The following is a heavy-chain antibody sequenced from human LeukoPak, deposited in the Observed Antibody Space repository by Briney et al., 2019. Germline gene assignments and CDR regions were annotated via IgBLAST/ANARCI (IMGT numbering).Heavy chain of an antibody. CDR2: IRYDGSNK. CDR3: ARGVGATRPARFDP. V-gene: IGHV3-30*02. Sequence: GSLRLSCAASGFTFSSYGMHWVRQAPGKGLEWVAFIRYDGSNKYYADSVKGRFTISRDNSKNTLYLQMNSLRAEDTAVYYCARGVGATRPARFDPWGQGTLVTVSS. CDR1: GFTFSSYG. D-gene: IGHD1-26*01. J-gene: IGHJ5*02.